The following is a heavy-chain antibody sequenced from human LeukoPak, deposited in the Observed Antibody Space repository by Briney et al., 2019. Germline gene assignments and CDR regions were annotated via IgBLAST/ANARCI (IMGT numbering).Heavy chain of an antibody. J-gene: IGHJ5*02. V-gene: IGHV4-31*03. D-gene: IGHD2-15*01. CDR3: ARTVVARFDP. Sequence: PSETLSLTCTVSGGSISSGGYYWSWIRQHPGKGLEWIGYIYYSGSTYYNPSLKSRVTISVDTSKNQFSLKLSSVTAADTAVYYCARTVVARFDPWGQGTLVTVSS. CDR2: IYYSGST. CDR1: GGSISSGGYY.